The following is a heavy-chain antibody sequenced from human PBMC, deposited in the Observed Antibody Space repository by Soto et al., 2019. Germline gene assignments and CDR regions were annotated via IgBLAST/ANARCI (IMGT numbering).Heavy chain of an antibody. Sequence: QVQLVESGGGVVQPGRSLRLSCAVSGFTFSDYGMYWFRQAPGKGLEWVAMIWFDGSTKHYADCVKGRFTISRDNSKNTLYLQMSSLRAEDTAVYYCERLGVADYLTYFDSGGQGTEVTVSS. V-gene: IGHV3-33*01. CDR1: GFTFSDYG. CDR2: IWFDGSTK. J-gene: IGHJ4*02. D-gene: IGHD3-16*01. CDR3: ERLGVADYLTYFDS.